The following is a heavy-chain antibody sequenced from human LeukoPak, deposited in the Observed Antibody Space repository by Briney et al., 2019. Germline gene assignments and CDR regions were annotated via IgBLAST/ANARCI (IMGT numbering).Heavy chain of an antibody. J-gene: IGHJ6*02. CDR1: GFTFSSYS. CDR2: ISSSSSCI. CDR3: ARGPGIAVAGPSGMDV. Sequence: PGESLRLSCAASGFTFSSYSMNWVRQAPGKGLEWVSSISSSSSCIYYAGSVKGRFTISRDNAKNSLYLRMNSLRAEDTAVYYCARGPGIAVAGPSGMDVWGQGTTVTASS. D-gene: IGHD6-19*01. V-gene: IGHV3-21*01.